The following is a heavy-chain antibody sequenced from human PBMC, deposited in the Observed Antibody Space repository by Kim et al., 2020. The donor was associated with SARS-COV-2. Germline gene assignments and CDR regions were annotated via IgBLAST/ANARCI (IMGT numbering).Heavy chain of an antibody. CDR1: GYTFTSYG. CDR2: ISAYNGNT. CDR3: ARDHPVFIAAAGQYYYYYGMDV. J-gene: IGHJ6*02. Sequence: ASVKVSCKASGYTFTSYGISWVRQAPGQGLEWMGWISAYNGNTNYAQKLQGRVTMTTDTSTSTAYMELRSLRSDDTAVYYCARDHPVFIAAAGQYYYYYGMDVWGQGTTVTVSS. V-gene: IGHV1-18*04. D-gene: IGHD6-13*01.